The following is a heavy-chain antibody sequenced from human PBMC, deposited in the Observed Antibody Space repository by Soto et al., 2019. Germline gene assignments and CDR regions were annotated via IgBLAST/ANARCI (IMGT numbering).Heavy chain of an antibody. CDR3: ARGGHVVVVTAALDY. CDR1: GDTFTNYY. CDR2: VNPSGGHT. D-gene: IGHD2-21*02. V-gene: IGHV1-46*01. Sequence: QVQLMQSGAEVKKPGASVKVSCKASGDTFTNYYIHWVRQAPGQGLEWMGTVNPSGGHTTYSQNFLGRATMTRDTSTSTLYMALTSLTSDDTAVYYCARGGHVVVVTAALDYWGQGTLVTVAS. J-gene: IGHJ4*02.